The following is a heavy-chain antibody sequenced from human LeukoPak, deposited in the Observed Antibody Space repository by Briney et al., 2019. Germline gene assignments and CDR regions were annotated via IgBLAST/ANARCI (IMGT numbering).Heavy chain of an antibody. D-gene: IGHD3-22*01. V-gene: IGHV3-30-3*01. CDR3: ARGLTYYYDSSGYYGYYYGMDV. Sequence: GRSLRLSCAASGFTFSSYAMHWVRQAPGKGMEWVAVISYDGSNKYYAESVKGRLTISRDNSKNTLYLQMNSLRAEDTAVYYCARGLTYYYDSSGYYGYYYGMDVWGQGTTVTVSS. CDR1: GFTFSSYA. J-gene: IGHJ6*02. CDR2: ISYDGSNK.